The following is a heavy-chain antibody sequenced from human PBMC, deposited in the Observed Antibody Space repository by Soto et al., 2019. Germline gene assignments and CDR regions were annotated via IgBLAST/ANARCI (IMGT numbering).Heavy chain of an antibody. CDR1: GFTFSDYT. D-gene: IGHD1-26*01. CDR2: ILYDESDQ. V-gene: IGHV3-30*18. J-gene: IGHJ4*02. Sequence: QVQLVESGGGVVQPGRSLRLSCSASGFTFSDYTMHWVRQAPGRGLEWVAIILYDESDQYYSDSVKGRFTISRDNSINTLYLQMHSLTTEDTAVYYCAKDGTHLWSKQYYFDSWGQGALVTVSS. CDR3: AKDGTHLWSKQYYFDS.